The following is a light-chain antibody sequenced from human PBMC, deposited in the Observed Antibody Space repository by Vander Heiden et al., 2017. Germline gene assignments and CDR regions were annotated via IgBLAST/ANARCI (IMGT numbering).Light chain of an antibody. CDR2: QAS. Sequence: DIQMTQSPSTLSASVGDRVVITCRASQSISSWLAWYQQKPGKAPNLLIHQASSSESGVPSRFSGSGSGTEFTLTISSLQPDDFASYYCQQYDNYPPTFGQGTKVEIK. CDR1: QSISSW. V-gene: IGKV1-5*03. CDR3: QQYDNYPPT. J-gene: IGKJ1*01.